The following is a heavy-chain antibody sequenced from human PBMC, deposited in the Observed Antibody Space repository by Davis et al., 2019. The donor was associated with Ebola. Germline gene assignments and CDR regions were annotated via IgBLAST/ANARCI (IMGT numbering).Heavy chain of an antibody. J-gene: IGHJ4*02. Sequence: ASAKVSCKASGYTFTSYGISWVRQAPGQGLEWMVWISTYNGNTNYAQNPQGRVTMTTDTSTSTAYMELRSLRSDDTAVYYCARDRTKIWPEIDYWGQGTLVTVSS. CDR1: GYTFTSYG. CDR2: ISTYNGNT. D-gene: IGHD1-14*01. V-gene: IGHV1-18*01. CDR3: ARDRTKIWPEIDY.